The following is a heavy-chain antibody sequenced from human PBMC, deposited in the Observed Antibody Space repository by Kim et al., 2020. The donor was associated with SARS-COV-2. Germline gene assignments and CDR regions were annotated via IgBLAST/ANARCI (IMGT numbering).Heavy chain of an antibody. J-gene: IGHJ5*01. CDR1: GFTFSSYG. CDR3: SRSRNNYGWYGLGVNWF. CDR2: IWYDGSDR. V-gene: IGHV3-33*01. Sequence: GGSLRLSCTASGFTFSSYGMNWVRQAPGKGLEWVAVIWYDGSDRYYAYAAKGRCTISRDNSKNRLYLQMNSLRLENTAADYCSRSRNNYGWYGLGVNWF. D-gene: IGHD6-19*01.